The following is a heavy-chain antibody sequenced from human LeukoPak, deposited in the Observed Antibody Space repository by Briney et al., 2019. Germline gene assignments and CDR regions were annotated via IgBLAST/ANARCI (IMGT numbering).Heavy chain of an antibody. D-gene: IGHD6-25*01. CDR2: IYYSGST. V-gene: IGHV4-39*07. CDR3: ARAGGIRTAALDLDY. CDR1: GGSISSSSYY. J-gene: IGHJ4*02. Sequence: RPSETLSLTCTVSGGSISSSSYYWGWIRQPPGKGLEWIGSIYYSGSTNYNPSLKSRVTISVDTSKNQFSLRLSSVTAADTAVYYCARAGGIRTAALDLDYWGQGTLVTVSS.